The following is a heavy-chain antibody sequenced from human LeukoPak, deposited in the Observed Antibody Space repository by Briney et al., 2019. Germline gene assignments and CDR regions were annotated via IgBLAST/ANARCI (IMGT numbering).Heavy chain of an antibody. Sequence: PSETLSLTCTVSGGSISSYYWSWIRQPPGKGLEWIGYIYYSGSTIYNPSLKSRVTTSVDTSKNQFSLKLSSVTAADTAVYYCARARDSSGWYNYFDYWGQGTLVTVSS. J-gene: IGHJ4*02. CDR3: ARARDSSGWYNYFDY. CDR2: IYYSGST. D-gene: IGHD6-19*01. CDR1: GGSISSYY. V-gene: IGHV4-59*01.